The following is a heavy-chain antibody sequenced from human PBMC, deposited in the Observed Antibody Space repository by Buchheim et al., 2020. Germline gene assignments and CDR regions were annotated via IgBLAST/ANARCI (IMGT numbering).Heavy chain of an antibody. V-gene: IGHV3-7*04. CDR3: AREGFRDCGMDV. CDR2: IKQDGSEK. CDR1: GFTFSDYW. J-gene: IGHJ6*02. Sequence: EVQLVESGGGLVQPGGSLRLSCAASGFTFSDYWMSWVRQAPGKGREWVANIKQDGSEKYYVDSVKGRFTISRDNAKYSLYLQMSSLRAEDTAVYYCAREGFRDCGMDVWGQGTT.